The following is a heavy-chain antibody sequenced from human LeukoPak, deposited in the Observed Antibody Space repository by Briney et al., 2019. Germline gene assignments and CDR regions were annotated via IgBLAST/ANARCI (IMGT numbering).Heavy chain of an antibody. CDR3: ARDRESADTAMATPYYYGMDV. CDR1: GFTFSSYS. J-gene: IGHJ6*02. D-gene: IGHD5-18*01. CDR2: IWYDGSNK. V-gene: IGHV3-33*08. Sequence: PGGSLRLSCAASGFTFSSYSMNWVRQAPGKGLEWVAVIWYDGSNKYYADSVKGRFTISRDNSKNTLYLQMNSLRAEDTAVYYCARDRESADTAMATPYYYGMDVWGQGTTVTVSS.